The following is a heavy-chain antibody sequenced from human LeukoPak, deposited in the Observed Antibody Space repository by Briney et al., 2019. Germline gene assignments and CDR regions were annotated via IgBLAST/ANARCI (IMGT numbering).Heavy chain of an antibody. Sequence: KPGGSLRLSCAASGLTFSDYYMSWIRQAPGKGLEWVSYISSSGSTIYYADSVKGRFTISRDNAKNSLYLQMNSLRAEDTAVYYCARGSMIETEAFDYWGQGTLVTVSS. J-gene: IGHJ4*02. D-gene: IGHD3-16*01. CDR2: ISSSGSTI. CDR1: GLTFSDYY. V-gene: IGHV3-11*04. CDR3: ARGSMIETEAFDY.